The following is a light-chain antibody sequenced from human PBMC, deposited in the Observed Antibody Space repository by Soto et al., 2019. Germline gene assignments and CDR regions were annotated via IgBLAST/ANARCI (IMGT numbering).Light chain of an antibody. CDR1: SSDVGGYNY. CDR3: SSYTSRSTVV. Sequence: QSALTQPASMSGSPGQSITISCTGTSSDVGGYNYVSWYQRHPGKAPKLMIYDVSNRPSEVSNRFSGSKSGNTASLTISGLQAEDEADYYCSSYTSRSTVVFGGGTKLTVL. J-gene: IGLJ2*01. CDR2: DVS. V-gene: IGLV2-14*01.